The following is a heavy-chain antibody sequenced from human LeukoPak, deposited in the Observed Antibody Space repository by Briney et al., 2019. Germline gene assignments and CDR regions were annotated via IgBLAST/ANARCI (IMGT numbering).Heavy chain of an antibody. D-gene: IGHD3-10*01. J-gene: IGHJ4*02. Sequence: SETLSLTCTVSGGSISITTYYWGWIRQPPGKGLEWIGNIYYSGSTYYNPSLKSRVTISVDTSKNQFSLKLSSVTAADTAVYYCARDYMVRGVIAYWGPGTLVTVSS. V-gene: IGHV4-39*07. CDR2: IYYSGST. CDR3: ARDYMVRGVIAY. CDR1: GGSISITTYY.